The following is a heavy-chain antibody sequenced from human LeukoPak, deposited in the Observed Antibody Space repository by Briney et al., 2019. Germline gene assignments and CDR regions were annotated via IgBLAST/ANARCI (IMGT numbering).Heavy chain of an antibody. Sequence: SETLSLTCTVSGGSISSYYWSWIRQPPGKGLEWIGYIYYSGRTNYNPSLKSRVTISVDTSKNQFSLMLSSVTAADTAVYYCARSSTGSYFDYCGQGTLVTVSS. D-gene: IGHD2-2*01. CDR1: GGSISSYY. CDR2: IYYSGRT. V-gene: IGHV4-59*01. J-gene: IGHJ4*02. CDR3: ARSSTGSYFDY.